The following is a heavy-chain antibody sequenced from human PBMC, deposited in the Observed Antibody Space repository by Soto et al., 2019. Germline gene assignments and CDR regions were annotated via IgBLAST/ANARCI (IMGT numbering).Heavy chain of an antibody. J-gene: IGHJ4*02. CDR2: ISNDGSNE. Sequence: SLRLSCAGSGFTFRWFGLNWVRQAPGKGLEWVARISNDGSNEYYADSVNGRFPISRDNARNSLYLQMDSLRVEDTAVYYCVGENEMAGATSAFEYWGQGTPVTVSS. CDR1: GFTFRWFG. D-gene: IGHD1-26*01. V-gene: IGHV3-30*03. CDR3: VGENEMAGATSAFEY.